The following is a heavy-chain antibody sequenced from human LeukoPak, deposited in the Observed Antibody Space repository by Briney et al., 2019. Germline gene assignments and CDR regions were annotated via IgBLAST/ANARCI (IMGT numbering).Heavy chain of an antibody. CDR2: IYYSGST. Sequence: SETLSLTCTVSGGSISSSSYYWGWIRQPPGKGLEWIGSIYYSGSTYYNPSLKSRVTISVDTSKNQFSLKQSSVTAADTAVYYCARQASSWYYYYYMDVWGKGTTVTISS. J-gene: IGHJ6*03. D-gene: IGHD6-13*01. CDR1: GGSISSSSYY. V-gene: IGHV4-39*01. CDR3: ARQASSWYYYYYMDV.